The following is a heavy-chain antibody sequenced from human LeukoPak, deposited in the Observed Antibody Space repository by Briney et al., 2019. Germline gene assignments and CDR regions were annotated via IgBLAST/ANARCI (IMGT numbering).Heavy chain of an antibody. CDR2: IYHSGST. CDR3: ASSPNWDGMDV. D-gene: IGHD7-27*01. CDR1: GGSISSDY. V-gene: IGHV4-59*08. J-gene: IGHJ6*02. Sequence: SQTLSLTCTVSGGSISSDYWSWIRQPPGKGLEWIGYIYHSGSTNYNPSLKSRVTISVDTSKNQFSLKLSSVTAADTAVYYCASSPNWDGMDVWGQGTTVTVSS.